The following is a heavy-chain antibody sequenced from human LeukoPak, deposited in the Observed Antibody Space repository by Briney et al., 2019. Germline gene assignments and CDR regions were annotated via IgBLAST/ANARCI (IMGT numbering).Heavy chain of an antibody. CDR3: ARDPRYSYGNSDY. V-gene: IGHV1-2*02. Sequence: GASVKVSCKASGYTFTGYYMHWVRQAPGQGLEWMGWINPNSGGTNYAQKFQGRVTMTRDTSISTAYMELSRLRSDDTAVYYCARDPRYSYGNSDYWGQGTLVTVSS. CDR2: INPNSGGT. J-gene: IGHJ4*02. CDR1: GYTFTGYY. D-gene: IGHD5-18*01.